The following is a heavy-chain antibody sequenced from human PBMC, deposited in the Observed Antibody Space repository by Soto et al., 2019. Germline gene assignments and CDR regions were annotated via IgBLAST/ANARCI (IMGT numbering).Heavy chain of an antibody. J-gene: IGHJ4*02. Sequence: EVQLVQSGAEVKKPGESLKISCKNSGYSFTTYWIGWVRQMPGKGLEWMGIIYPGDSDTRYSPSFQGQVTISADKSISTAYLQWSSLKASDTAMYYCARYSGYDPNIAMPGGYYFDYWGQGTLVTVSS. D-gene: IGHD5-12*01. CDR1: GYSFTTYW. CDR2: IYPGDSDT. V-gene: IGHV5-51*01. CDR3: ARYSGYDPNIAMPGGYYFDY.